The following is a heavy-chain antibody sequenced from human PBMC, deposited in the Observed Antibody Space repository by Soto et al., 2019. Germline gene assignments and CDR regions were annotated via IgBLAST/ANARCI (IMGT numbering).Heavy chain of an antibody. CDR3: ARDTMVRGVINYYYYGMDV. D-gene: IGHD3-10*01. Sequence: GSLRLSCAASGFTFSSYWMHWVRQAPGKGLAWVSRINSDGSSTSYADSVKGRFTISRDNAKNTLYLQMNSLRAEDTAVYYCARDTMVRGVINYYYYGMDVWGQGTTVTVSS. CDR2: INSDGSST. CDR1: GFTFSSYW. J-gene: IGHJ6*02. V-gene: IGHV3-74*01.